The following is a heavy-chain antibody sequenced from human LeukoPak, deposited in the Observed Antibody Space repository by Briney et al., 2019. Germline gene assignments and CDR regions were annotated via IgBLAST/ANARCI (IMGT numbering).Heavy chain of an antibody. CDR2: ISYSGST. Sequence: PSETLSLTCTVSGGSISSSSYYWGWIRQPPGKGLEWIGSISYSGSTYYTPSLRSRVTISVDTSKNQFSLKLSSVTAADTAVYYCARHNYYGSGSLDYWGQGTLVTVSS. J-gene: IGHJ4*02. V-gene: IGHV4-39*01. CDR1: GGSISSSSYY. D-gene: IGHD3-10*01. CDR3: ARHNYYGSGSLDY.